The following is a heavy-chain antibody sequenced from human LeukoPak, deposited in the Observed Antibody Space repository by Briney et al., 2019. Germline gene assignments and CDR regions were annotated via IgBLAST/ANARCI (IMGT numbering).Heavy chain of an antibody. CDR3: ARGKDWELRSWFDP. CDR2: IIPIFGTA. D-gene: IGHD1-26*01. Sequence: GASVKLSCTASVGTFTNSAISWVRQAPGQGPEWRGGIIPIFGTANYAQKFRGRVTITADKSTRKAYMELSSLRSEDTAVYYCARGKDWELRSWFDPWGQGTLVTVSS. CDR1: VGTFTNSA. V-gene: IGHV1-69*06. J-gene: IGHJ5*02.